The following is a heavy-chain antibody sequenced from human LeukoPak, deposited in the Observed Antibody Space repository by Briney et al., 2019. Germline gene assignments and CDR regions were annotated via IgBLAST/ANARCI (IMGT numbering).Heavy chain of an antibody. CDR3: AKILGYCSGGSCLFDY. CDR1: GFTFSSYG. D-gene: IGHD2-15*01. V-gene: IGHV3-30*18. J-gene: IGHJ4*02. Sequence: PGRSLRLSCVASGFTFSSYGMHWVRQAPGKGVEGVAVISYDGSNKYYADSVKGRFTISRDNSKNTLYLQMNSLRAEDTAVYYCAKILGYCSGGSCLFDYWGQGTLVTVSS. CDR2: ISYDGSNK.